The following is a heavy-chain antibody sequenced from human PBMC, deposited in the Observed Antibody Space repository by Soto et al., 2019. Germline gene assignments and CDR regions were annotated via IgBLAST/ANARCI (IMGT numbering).Heavy chain of an antibody. Sequence: QVQLQESGPGLVRPSETLSLTCIVSGASISSYYWSWIRQPPGKGLEWIGYIYDSGSTEYNPSLKSRVTISTDTSKNQFSLKLNSVTAADTAVYYCAREGLRKGRVFDIGGQGTMVTVSS. CDR2: IYDSGST. V-gene: IGHV4-59*01. D-gene: IGHD3-16*01. CDR3: AREGLRKGRVFDI. J-gene: IGHJ3*02. CDR1: GASISSYY.